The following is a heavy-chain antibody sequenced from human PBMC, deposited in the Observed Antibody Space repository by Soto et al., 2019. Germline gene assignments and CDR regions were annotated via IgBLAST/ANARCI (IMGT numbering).Heavy chain of an antibody. CDR3: PRLLDYYDRLGQSIDAFDI. V-gene: IGHV3-72*01. J-gene: IGHJ3*02. CDR2: TRNKAKSYTT. CDR1: GFAISDHY. Sequence: GGSLRLSCAASGFAISDHYIDWVRQAPGKGLEWVGRTRNKAKSYTTEYAASVKGRFTISRDESKNSVYLQMNSLKTEDSAVYYCPRLLDYYDRLGQSIDAFDIWGQGTMVTVSS. D-gene: IGHD3-22*01.